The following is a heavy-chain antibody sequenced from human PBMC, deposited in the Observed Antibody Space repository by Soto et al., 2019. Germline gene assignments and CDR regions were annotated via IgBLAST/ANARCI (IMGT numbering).Heavy chain of an antibody. CDR3: ARFKVPAAIFYYYYYGMDV. V-gene: IGHV3-7*05. CDR2: IKQDGSEK. Sequence: GGSLRLSCAASGFTFSSYWMSWVRQAPGKGLEWVANIKQDGSEKYYVDSVKGRFTISRDNAKNSLYLQMNSLRAEDTAVYYCARFKVPAAIFYYYYYGMDVWGQGTTVTVSS. CDR1: GFTFSSYW. D-gene: IGHD2-2*01. J-gene: IGHJ6*02.